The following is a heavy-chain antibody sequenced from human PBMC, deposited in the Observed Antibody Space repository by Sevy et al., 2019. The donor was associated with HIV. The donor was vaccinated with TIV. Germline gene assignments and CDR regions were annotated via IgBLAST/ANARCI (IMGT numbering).Heavy chain of an antibody. D-gene: IGHD2-8*01. CDR1: GFTFRSFS. J-gene: IGHJ4*02. CDR2: IGYDGSNK. CDR3: ARDPRMYGDYLLAYFDY. Sequence: GGSLRLSCVASGFTFRSFSMHWVRQAPGKGLEWVAVIGYDGSNKYYAHSVKGRFTISRDNSKNTLFLQMDSLRAEDTAVYYCARDPRMYGDYLLAYFDYWGQGTLVTVSS. V-gene: IGHV3-33*01.